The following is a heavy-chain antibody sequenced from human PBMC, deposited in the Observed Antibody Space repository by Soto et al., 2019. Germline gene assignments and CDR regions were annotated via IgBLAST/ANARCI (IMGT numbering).Heavy chain of an antibody. J-gene: IGHJ4*02. CDR2: ISYDGRVK. CDR3: ARDFIVGAPDYFDY. V-gene: IGHV3-30*04. Sequence: QVQLVESGGGVVQRGRSLSLSCAASGFTFSDYPMHWVRQAPGKGLEWVAVISYDGRVKYYVDSVKGRFTISRDDSKNTLYLQMNSLRVDDTAVYYCARDFIVGAPDYFDYWGQGTLVTVSS. CDR1: GFTFSDYP. D-gene: IGHD1-26*01.